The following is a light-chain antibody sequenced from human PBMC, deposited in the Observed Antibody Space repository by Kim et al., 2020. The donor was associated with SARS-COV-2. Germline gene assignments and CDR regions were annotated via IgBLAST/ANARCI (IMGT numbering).Light chain of an antibody. CDR2: DAS. V-gene: IGKV1-5*01. CDR1: QSITGW. CDR3: QQYNAYRT. J-gene: IGKJ1*01. Sequence: DIQMTQSPSTLSASVGDRVTITCRASQSITGWLAWYQQKPGKAPQLLIYDASNLESGVTSRFSGSGSGTEFTLTISSLQPDDFATYYCQQYNAYRTFGQGTKVDIK.